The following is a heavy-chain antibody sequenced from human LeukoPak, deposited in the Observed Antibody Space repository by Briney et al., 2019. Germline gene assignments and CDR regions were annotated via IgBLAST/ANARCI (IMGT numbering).Heavy chain of an antibody. J-gene: IGHJ4*02. CDR1: EFTFSDYS. V-gene: IGHV3-21*01. CDR3: ARETWGVSFDY. CDR2: ISSSSSYI. Sequence: GGSLRLSCAASEFTFSDYSMNWVRQAPGKGLEWVSSISSSSSYIYYADSMKGRFTISRDNAKNSLYLQMNSLRAEDTAVYYCARETWGVSFDYWAQGTLVTVSS. D-gene: IGHD3-16*01.